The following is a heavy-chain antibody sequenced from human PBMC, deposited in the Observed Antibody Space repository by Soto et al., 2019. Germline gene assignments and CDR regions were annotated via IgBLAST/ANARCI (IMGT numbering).Heavy chain of an antibody. CDR2: IYYSGST. CDR1: GGSISSYY. J-gene: IGHJ3*02. CDR3: ARVRMHLQGRDAFDI. Sequence: QVQLQESGPGLVKPSETLSLTCTDSGGSISSYYWSWVRQPPGKGLEWIGYIYYSGSTNYIPSLMSRVTISLDTSKNQCSLKRSAVTAADTDLYYWARVRMHLQGRDAFDIWGQGTMVTVSS. V-gene: IGHV4-59*01. D-gene: IGHD2-15*01.